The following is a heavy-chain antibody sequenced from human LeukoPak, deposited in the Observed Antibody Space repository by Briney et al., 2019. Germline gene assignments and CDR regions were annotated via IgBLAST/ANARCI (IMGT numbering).Heavy chain of an antibody. CDR2: ISSSSSTI. D-gene: IGHD6-19*01. J-gene: IGHJ5*02. V-gene: IGHV3-48*01. CDR3: ARVQAVAGSNWFDP. CDR1: GFTFSSYS. Sequence: TGGSLRLSCAASGFTFSSYSMNWVRQAPGKGLEWVSYISSSSSTIYYADSVKGRFTISRDNAKNSLYLQMNSLRAEDTAAYYCARVQAVAGSNWFDPWGQGTLVTVSS.